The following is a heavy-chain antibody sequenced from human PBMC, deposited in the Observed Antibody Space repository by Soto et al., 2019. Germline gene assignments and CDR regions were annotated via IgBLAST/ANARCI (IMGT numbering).Heavy chain of an antibody. Sequence: SETLSLTCTVSGGSISSYYWSWIRQPPGKGLEWIGYIYYSGSTNYNPSLKSRVTISVDTSKNQFSLKLSAVTAADTAVYYCARLFPYGPPHYYYYMDVWGKGTRVTVS. J-gene: IGHJ6*03. CDR1: GGSISSYY. CDR2: IYYSGST. V-gene: IGHV4-59*08. CDR3: ARLFPYGPPHYYYYMDV. D-gene: IGHD4-17*01.